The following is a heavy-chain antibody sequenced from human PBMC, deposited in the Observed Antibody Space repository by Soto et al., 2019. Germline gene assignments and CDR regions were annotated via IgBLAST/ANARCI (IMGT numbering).Heavy chain of an antibody. D-gene: IGHD2-2*01. Sequence: EVQLLESGGGLVQPGGSLRLSCAASGFSFSSYAMRWVRQAPGKGLVWVSAISGSGGSTYYADSVKGRFTISRDNSKNTLYLQMNSLRAEDTAVYYCACSSTPFDYWGQGTLVTVSS. V-gene: IGHV3-23*01. CDR1: GFSFSSYA. J-gene: IGHJ4*02. CDR3: ACSSTPFDY. CDR2: ISGSGGST.